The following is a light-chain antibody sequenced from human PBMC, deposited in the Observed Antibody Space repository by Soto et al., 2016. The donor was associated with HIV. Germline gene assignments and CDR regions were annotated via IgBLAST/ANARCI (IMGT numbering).Light chain of an antibody. V-gene: IGLV3-19*01. J-gene: IGLJ1*01. Sequence: SSELTQDPAVSXALGQTVRITCQGDSLRSYYASWYQQRPGQAPILVIYGKNNRPSGIPDRFSGSNSGNTASLTITGAQAEDEADYYCNSRDSSGNHYVFGTGTQITVL. CDR1: SLRSYY. CDR3: NSRDSSGNHYV. CDR2: GKN.